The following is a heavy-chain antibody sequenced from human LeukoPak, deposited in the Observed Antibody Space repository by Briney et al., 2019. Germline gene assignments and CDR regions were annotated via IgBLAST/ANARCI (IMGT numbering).Heavy chain of an antibody. CDR2: MNPNSGRT. Sequence: GASVKVSCKASGYTLTSYDINWVRQATGQGLEWMGWMNPNSGRTGYAQNFQGRITITRNTSISTAYMELSSLRSEDTAVYYCTSILGPDRAWGQGTLVTVSS. D-gene: IGHD3-9*01. V-gene: IGHV1-8*01. CDR1: GYTLTSYD. CDR3: TSILGPDRA. J-gene: IGHJ5*02.